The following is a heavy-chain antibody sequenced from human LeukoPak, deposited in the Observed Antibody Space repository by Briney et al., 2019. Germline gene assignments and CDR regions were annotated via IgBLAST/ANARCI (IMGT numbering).Heavy chain of an antibody. V-gene: IGHV4-30-4*01. CDR3: ARGSSSWYLPPLDY. Sequence: SETLFLTCTVSGGSISSGDYYWSWIRQPPGKGQEWIGYIYYSGSTYYNPSLKSRVTISVDTSKNQFSLKLSSVTAADTAVYYCARGSSSWYLPPLDYWGQGTLVTVSS. CDR1: GGSISSGDYY. D-gene: IGHD6-13*01. CDR2: IYYSGST. J-gene: IGHJ4*02.